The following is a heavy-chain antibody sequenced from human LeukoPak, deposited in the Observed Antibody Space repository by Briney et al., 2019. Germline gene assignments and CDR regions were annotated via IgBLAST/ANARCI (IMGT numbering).Heavy chain of an antibody. V-gene: IGHV3-30*02. J-gene: IGHJ4*02. CDR2: IRYDGSNK. D-gene: IGHD2-21*02. Sequence: GGSLRLSCAASGFTFSNYGMHWVRQAPGKGLEWVAFIRYDGSNKYYADSVKGRFTISRDNSKNTLYLQMNSLRAEDTAVYYCAKGAHVVVAAIQYYFDYWGQGTLVTVSS. CDR3: AKGAHVVVAAIQYYFDY. CDR1: GFTFSNYG.